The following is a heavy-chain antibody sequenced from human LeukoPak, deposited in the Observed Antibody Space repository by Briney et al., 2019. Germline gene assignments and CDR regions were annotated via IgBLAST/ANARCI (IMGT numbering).Heavy chain of an antibody. CDR1: GFNFRIYA. Sequence: GGSLRLSCAASGFNFRIYAMQWVRQTPGKGLEWVAVISSGGSETDYADSVRGQFTSSRDNAKNSLYLQMNSLRAEETAVYYCARDAGLWYYYDSSGYPPGYFDYWGQGTLVTVSS. J-gene: IGHJ4*02. CDR2: ISSGGSET. D-gene: IGHD3-22*01. V-gene: IGHV3-30-3*01. CDR3: ARDAGLWYYYDSSGYPPGYFDY.